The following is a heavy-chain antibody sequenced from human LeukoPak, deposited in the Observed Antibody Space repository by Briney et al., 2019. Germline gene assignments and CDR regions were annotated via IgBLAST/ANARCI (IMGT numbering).Heavy chain of an antibody. Sequence: GGSLRLSCTASGLSFSGQWMNWVRQSPGQGLEWVANIKYDGSEKYYVDSVKGRFTISRDNAKNSLYLQMNSLRAEDTAVYYCARMREQLDPWGQGTLVTVSS. V-gene: IGHV3-7*01. CDR3: ARMREQLDP. CDR1: GLSFSGQW. CDR2: IKYDGSEK. D-gene: IGHD1-26*01. J-gene: IGHJ5*02.